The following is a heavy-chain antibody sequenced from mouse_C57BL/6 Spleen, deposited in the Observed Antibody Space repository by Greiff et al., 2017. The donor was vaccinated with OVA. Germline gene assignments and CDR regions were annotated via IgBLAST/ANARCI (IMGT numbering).Heavy chain of an antibody. Sequence: EVHLVESGGGLVKPGGSLKLSCAASGFTFSDYGMHWVRQAPEKGLEWVAYISSGSSTIYYADTVKGRFTISRDNANNTLFLRMTSLRSEDTAMYYCVRHGSSGWAYWGQGTLVTVSA. CDR3: VRHGSSGWAY. V-gene: IGHV5-17*01. D-gene: IGHD1-1*01. J-gene: IGHJ3*01. CDR1: GFTFSDYG. CDR2: ISSGSSTI.